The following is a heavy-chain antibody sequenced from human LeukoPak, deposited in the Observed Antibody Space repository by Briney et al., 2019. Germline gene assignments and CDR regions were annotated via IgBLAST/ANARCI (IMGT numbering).Heavy chain of an antibody. CDR1: GYSFTSYW. D-gene: IGHD5-18*01. CDR2: IDPSDSEP. J-gene: IGHJ4*02. CDR3: ARQTAMGRSGDY. V-gene: IGHV5-51*01. Sequence: GESLQISCKASGYSFTSYWIGWVRQIPGKGLEWMGIIDPSDSEPRYTPSFQGQVTISVDKSLTTADLQWNSLKASDTAMYYCARQTAMGRSGDYWGQGTLVTVSS.